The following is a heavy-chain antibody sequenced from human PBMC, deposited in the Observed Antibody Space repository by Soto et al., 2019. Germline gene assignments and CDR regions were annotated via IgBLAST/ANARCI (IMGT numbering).Heavy chain of an antibody. V-gene: IGHV4-59*11. CDR3: AGVRRSLRSPAS. CDR2: IFYSGST. Sequence: SETLSLTHSVSGGTISGHYWTWLRQSPGKGMEWIGYIFYSGSTNYNPCLKSRVTISVDASKNQFSLKMSSVTAADTAVYYCAGVRRSLRSPASRGRATLVTV. CDR1: GGTISGHY. J-gene: IGHJ1*01. D-gene: IGHD2-2*01.